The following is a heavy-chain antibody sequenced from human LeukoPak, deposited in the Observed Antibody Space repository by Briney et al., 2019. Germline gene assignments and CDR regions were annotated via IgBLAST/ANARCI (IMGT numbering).Heavy chain of an antibody. CDR1: GGSISSYY. V-gene: IGHV4-59*01. J-gene: IGHJ4*02. Sequence: SETLSLTCAVSGGSISSYYWSWIRQPPGRGLEWIGYIYYSGTTNYNPFLKSRVTISIDTTKNQFSLKLSSVTAADTAVYYCARGLTYYDILTAYYTCPYFDYWGQGTMVTVSS. CDR3: ARGLTYYDILTAYYTCPYFDY. D-gene: IGHD3-9*01. CDR2: IYYSGTT.